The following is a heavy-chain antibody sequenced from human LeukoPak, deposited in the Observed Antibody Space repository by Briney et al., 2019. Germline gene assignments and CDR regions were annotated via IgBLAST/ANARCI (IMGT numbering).Heavy chain of an antibody. CDR1: GFTFTNAW. Sequence: PGGSLSLSCTASGFTFTNAWMNWVRQATGKGLEWIGQIKSKTDGGTTDYVAPVKGRFTISGDDSKNTLYLQMNSLRTEDTAVYYCTTNLSTTAIDYWGQGTLVTVSS. CDR2: IKSKTDGGTT. D-gene: IGHD2/OR15-2a*01. V-gene: IGHV3-15*01. CDR3: TTNLSTTAIDY. J-gene: IGHJ4*02.